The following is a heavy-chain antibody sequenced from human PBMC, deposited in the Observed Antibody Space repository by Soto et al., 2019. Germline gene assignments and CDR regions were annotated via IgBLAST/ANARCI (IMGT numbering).Heavy chain of an antibody. V-gene: IGHV6-1*01. D-gene: IGHD3-22*01. CDR1: GDSVSSYSAA. CDR3: AGVIDSIDYSWFDP. Sequence: SQTLSLTCAISGDSVSSYSAAWNWIRQSPSRGLKWLGRTYYRSKWYSVYAVSVKSRATIKPDTSKTQFSLKLTSVTAADTAVYHCAGVIDSIDYSWFDPWGQGTLVTVSS. CDR2: TYYRSKWYS. J-gene: IGHJ5*02.